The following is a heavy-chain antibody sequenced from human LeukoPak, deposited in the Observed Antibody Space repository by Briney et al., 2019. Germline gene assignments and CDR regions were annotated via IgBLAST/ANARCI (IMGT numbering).Heavy chain of an antibody. J-gene: IGHJ4*02. D-gene: IGHD5-12*01. CDR3: ASLRDSGYPIGHFDY. CDR1: GGSFSGYY. CDR2: INHSGST. V-gene: IGHV4-34*09. Sequence: PSETLSLTCAVYGGSFSGYYWSWIRQPPGKGLEWIGEINHSGSTNYNPSLKSRVTISVDTSKNQFSLKLSSVTAADTAVYYCASLRDSGYPIGHFDYWGQGTLVTVSS.